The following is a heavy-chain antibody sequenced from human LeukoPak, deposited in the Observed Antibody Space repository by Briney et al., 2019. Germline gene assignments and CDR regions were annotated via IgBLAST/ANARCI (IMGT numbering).Heavy chain of an antibody. CDR2: ISGSGEST. CDR1: GFTFSSFA. CDR3: AKDAIGQYRPYYFDC. V-gene: IGHV3-23*01. J-gene: IGHJ4*02. D-gene: IGHD3-16*02. Sequence: GGSLRLSCAASGFTFSSFAMSWVRQAPGKGLEWVSSISGSGESTYYADYVEGRFTVSRDNSKNTVNLQLNSLRAEDTAVYYCAKDAIGQYRPYYFDCWGQGTLVTVSS.